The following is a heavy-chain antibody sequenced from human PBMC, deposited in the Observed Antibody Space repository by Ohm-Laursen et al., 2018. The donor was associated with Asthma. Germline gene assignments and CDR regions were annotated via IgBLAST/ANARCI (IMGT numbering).Heavy chain of an antibody. CDR1: GYTFSRYS. V-gene: IGHV3-21*04. D-gene: IGHD2-15*01. CDR3: AREHCSGGGCYSGYFDY. CDR2: ISTASTFI. J-gene: IGHJ4*03. Sequence: SLRLSCAASGYTFSRYSIHWVRQVPGKGLEWVASISTASTFIYYADSVRGRFTTSRDNAKNSVYLQMNSLRAEDTAVYYCAREHCSGGGCYSGYFDYWGQGTPVTVSS.